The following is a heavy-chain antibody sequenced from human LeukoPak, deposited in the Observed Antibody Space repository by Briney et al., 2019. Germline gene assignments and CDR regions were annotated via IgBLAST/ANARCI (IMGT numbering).Heavy chain of an antibody. V-gene: IGHV4-39*07. CDR1: GGSISSSSYY. D-gene: IGHD3-10*01. Sequence: PSETLSLTCTVSGGSISSSSYYWGWIRQPPGKGLEWIGSIYYSGSTYYNPSLKSRVTISVDTSKNQFSLKLSSVTAADTAVYYCARGRYYYGSGSIASSNWFDPWGQGTLVTVSS. CDR2: IYYSGST. J-gene: IGHJ5*02. CDR3: ARGRYYYGSGSIASSNWFDP.